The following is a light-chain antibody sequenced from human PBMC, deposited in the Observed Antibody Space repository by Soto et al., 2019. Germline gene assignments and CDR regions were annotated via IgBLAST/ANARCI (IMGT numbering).Light chain of an antibody. Sequence: EIVLTQSPATLSLSPGDRATLSCRTSQTISGFIAWYQHRPGQAPRLLIYAASSRATGIPARFSGSGSGTDFALTISSRGPEDSAVYYCQQRANWPPTWTFGQGTKVEIK. CDR3: QQRANWPPTWT. V-gene: IGKV3-11*01. CDR2: AAS. CDR1: QTISGF. J-gene: IGKJ1*01.